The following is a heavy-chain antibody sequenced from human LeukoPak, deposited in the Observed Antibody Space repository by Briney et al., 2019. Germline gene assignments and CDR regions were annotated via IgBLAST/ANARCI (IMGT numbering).Heavy chain of an antibody. CDR2: ISGSDIT. V-gene: IGHV3-23*01. Sequence: SGGSLRLSCAASGFTLSNYAMSWVRQAPGKGLKWVSSISGSDITYYPDSVKGRFTISRDNSKNMLHLQMNSLRAEDTAVYYCAKRPGSAAGGTFDYWGQGTLVTVSS. CDR1: GFTLSNYA. CDR3: AKRPGSAAGGTFDY. J-gene: IGHJ4*02. D-gene: IGHD6-13*01.